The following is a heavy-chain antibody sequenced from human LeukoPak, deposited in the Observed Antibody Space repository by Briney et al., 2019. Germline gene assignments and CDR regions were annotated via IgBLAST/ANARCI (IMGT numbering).Heavy chain of an antibody. CDR1: GDSISYYY. CDR3: ARVRGAVVPAASGYYYYGMDV. D-gene: IGHD2-2*01. CDR2: THISGST. V-gene: IGHV4-4*07. Sequence: SETLSLTCTVSGDSISYYYWSWIRQPAGKGLEWIGRTHISGSTNYNPSLKSRVTMSVDTSKTHFSLKLSSVTAADTAVYYCARVRGAVVPAASGYYYYGMDVWGQGTTVTVSS. J-gene: IGHJ6*02.